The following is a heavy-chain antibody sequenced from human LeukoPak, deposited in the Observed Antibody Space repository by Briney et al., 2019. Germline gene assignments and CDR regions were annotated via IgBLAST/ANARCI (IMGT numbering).Heavy chain of an antibody. CDR3: VREGRSMVAFDN. Sequence: GGSLRLSCAASGFTFSSYGMSWVRQAPGKGLEWVSAISGSGGSTYYADSVKGRFTISRDNSKNTLYLQMNSLREEDTALYYCVREGRSMVAFDNWGQGVLVTVSS. J-gene: IGHJ4*02. CDR2: ISGSGGST. D-gene: IGHD5-12*01. CDR1: GFTFSSYG. V-gene: IGHV3-23*01.